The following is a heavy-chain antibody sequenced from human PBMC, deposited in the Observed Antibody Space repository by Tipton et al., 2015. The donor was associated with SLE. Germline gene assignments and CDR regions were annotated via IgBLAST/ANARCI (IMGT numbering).Heavy chain of an antibody. Sequence: GLVKPSETLSLTCTVSGASVTHSTHFWGWIRQPPEKGLEWIGHIFYTGSARYNPSLKSRITILVDTSRNQFSLRLGSVTAADTAIYYCARDSLNWGTYYHGIDVWGQGTTVTVSS. D-gene: IGHD7-27*01. CDR2: IFYTGSA. J-gene: IGHJ6*02. V-gene: IGHV4-61*01. CDR1: GASVTHSTHF. CDR3: ARDSLNWGTYYHGIDV.